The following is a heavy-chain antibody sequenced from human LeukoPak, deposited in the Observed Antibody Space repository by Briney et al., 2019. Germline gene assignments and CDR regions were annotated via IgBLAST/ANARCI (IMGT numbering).Heavy chain of an antibody. D-gene: IGHD6-19*01. J-gene: IGHJ4*02. CDR2: IKQDGTKK. CDR1: GFTFSNLW. V-gene: IGHV3-7*01. Sequence: GGSLRLSCVVSGFTFSNLWMTWVRQAPGKGLEWVASIKQDGTKKDYLDSVKGRFTISRDNAKSSLFLQMNSLRVEDTAMYYCASASGWILDNWGQGTLVTVS. CDR3: ASASGWILDN.